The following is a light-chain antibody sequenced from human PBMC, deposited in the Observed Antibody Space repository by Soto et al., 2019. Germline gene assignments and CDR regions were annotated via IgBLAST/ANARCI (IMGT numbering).Light chain of an antibody. Sequence: DIQMTQSPSSLSASVGDRVTITCRASQSISSSLNWYQHKPGKAPKLVIYDASSLQSGVPSSFRGSAPGTDSTLTISSLQPEDFATYYCQQSYSTRMYTFGQGTKLETK. CDR1: QSISSS. CDR2: DAS. CDR3: QQSYSTRMYT. J-gene: IGKJ2*01. V-gene: IGKV1-39*01.